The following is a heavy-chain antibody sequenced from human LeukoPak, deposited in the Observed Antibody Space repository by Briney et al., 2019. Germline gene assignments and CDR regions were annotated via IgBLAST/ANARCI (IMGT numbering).Heavy chain of an antibody. Sequence: GGSLRLSCAASGFTFSSYAMHWVRQAPGKGLEWVAVISYDGSNKYYADSVKGRFTISRDNSKNTLYLQMNSLRAEDTAVYYCAKDRYTSGHDAFDIWGQGTMVTVSS. V-gene: IGHV3-30-3*01. CDR3: AKDRYTSGHDAFDI. CDR1: GFTFSSYA. CDR2: ISYDGSNK. D-gene: IGHD6-19*01. J-gene: IGHJ3*02.